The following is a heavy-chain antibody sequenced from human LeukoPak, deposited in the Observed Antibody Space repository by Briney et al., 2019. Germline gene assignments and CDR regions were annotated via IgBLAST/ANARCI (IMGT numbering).Heavy chain of an antibody. CDR2: ISSDGNNK. CDR3: ARDLGGYNYFDY. J-gene: IGHJ4*02. CDR1: RFTFSRYA. D-gene: IGHD5-18*01. V-gene: IGHV3-30-3*01. Sequence: GGSLRLSCAASRFTFSRYAMDWVRQAPGKGLECVAAISSDGNNKYYADSVKGRFTISIDNSKNTLYLQMDSLRAEDTAVYYCARDLGGYNYFDYCGQGTLVTVSS.